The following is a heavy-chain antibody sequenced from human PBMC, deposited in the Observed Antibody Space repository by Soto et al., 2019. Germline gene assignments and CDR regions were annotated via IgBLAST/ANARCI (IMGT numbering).Heavy chain of an antibody. CDR1: GFLFSRFG. CDR2: IGNHGGRT. CDR3: ARDDGYDDNGLDY. V-gene: IGHV3-33*01. Sequence: QVQLVESGGGVVQPGTSLRLSCAASGFLFSRFGMHWVRQAPGKGLEWVAVIGNHGGRTDYADSVRGRFTISRDNSRNTLFLEMSSLRVEDTAIYYCARDDGYDDNGLDYWGQGTLVTVSS. D-gene: IGHD5-18*01. J-gene: IGHJ4*02.